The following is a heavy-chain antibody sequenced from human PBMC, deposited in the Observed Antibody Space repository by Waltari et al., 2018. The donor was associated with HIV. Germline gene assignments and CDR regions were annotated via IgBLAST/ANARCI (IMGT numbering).Heavy chain of an antibody. V-gene: IGHV3-74*01. J-gene: IGHJ4*02. CDR1: GFSVRNHW. D-gene: IGHD3-3*02. CDR2: IKSDGSRR. CDR3: ARASHYIEFSTFDGDYYFDF. Sequence: VQLVESGGGSIKTGGSLRLSCAASGFSVRNHWMDWVRQGPGKGLVWVGRIKSDGSRRNYADAVKGRFVISRENARNTVYLQLNNLKVEDTAVYFCARASHYIEFSTFDGDYYFDFWGRGTRVAVSS.